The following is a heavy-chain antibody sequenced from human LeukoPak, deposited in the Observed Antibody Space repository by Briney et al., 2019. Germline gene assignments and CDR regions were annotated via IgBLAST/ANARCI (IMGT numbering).Heavy chain of an antibody. CDR1: GGTFSSYV. CDR3: ARAPYSSGGSTNYYYYYYMDV. Sequence: GASVKVSCKASGGTFSSYVINWVRQAPGQGLEWVGGIIPFFGTANYAQKFQGRVTITADESTSTAYMELSSLRSEDTAVYYCARAPYSSGGSTNYYYYYYMDVWGKGTTVTVSS. V-gene: IGHV1-69*13. CDR2: IIPFFGTA. D-gene: IGHD6-19*01. J-gene: IGHJ6*03.